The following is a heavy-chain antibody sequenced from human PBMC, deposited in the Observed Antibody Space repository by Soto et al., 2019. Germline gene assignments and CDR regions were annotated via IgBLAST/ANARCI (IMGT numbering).Heavy chain of an antibody. Sequence: GGSLRLSCAASGFTFSSYSMNWVRQAPGKGLEWVSSISSSSSYIYYADSVKGRFTISRDNAKNSLYLQMNSLRAEDTAVYYCASSSSWDHDAFDIWGQGTMVTVSS. V-gene: IGHV3-21*01. D-gene: IGHD6-13*01. CDR1: GFTFSSYS. CDR3: ASSSSWDHDAFDI. J-gene: IGHJ3*02. CDR2: ISSSSSYI.